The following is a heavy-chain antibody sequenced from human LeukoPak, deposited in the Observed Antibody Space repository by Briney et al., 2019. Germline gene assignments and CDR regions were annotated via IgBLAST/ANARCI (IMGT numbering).Heavy chain of an antibody. J-gene: IGHJ1*01. CDR3: AKANWVSNADAVW. Sequence: GGSLRLSCATSGFTFTSYAMNWVRQAPGKGLEWVAAITGNGVNTYYADSVKGRFTLSRDDSTNTVYLQMNNLRVEDTATYYCAKANWVSNADAVWWGQGTQVTVSS. CDR1: GFTFTSYA. D-gene: IGHD1-1*01. CDR2: ITGNGVNT. V-gene: IGHV3-23*01.